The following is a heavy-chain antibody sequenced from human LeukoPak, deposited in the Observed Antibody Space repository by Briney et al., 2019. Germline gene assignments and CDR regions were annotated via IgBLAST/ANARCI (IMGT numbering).Heavy chain of an antibody. D-gene: IGHD6-13*01. CDR1: GGSLSGYY. J-gene: IGHJ5*02. CDR2: INHSGST. CDR3: ARGRGYRFNWFDP. V-gene: IGHV4-34*01. Sequence: SSETLSLTCAVYGGSLSGYYWSWIRQPPGKGLEWIGEINHSGSTNYNPSLKSRVTISVDTSKNQFSLKLSSVTAADTAVYYCARGRGYRFNWFDPWGQGTLVTVSS.